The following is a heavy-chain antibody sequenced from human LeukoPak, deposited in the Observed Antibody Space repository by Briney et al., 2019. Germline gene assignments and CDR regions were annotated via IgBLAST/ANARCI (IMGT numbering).Heavy chain of an antibody. CDR2: IKQDGSDGIDK. CDR3: ARDSGDCSSTTCYDAFDI. Sequence: GGSLRLSCAASGFTFSNYWMSWVRQAPGKGLEWVANIKQDGSDGIDKYYVDSVKGRFTISRDNAKNSLYLQMNSLRAEDTAVYYCARDSGDCSSTTCYDAFDIWGRGTMVTVSS. D-gene: IGHD2-2*01. CDR1: GFTFSNYW. V-gene: IGHV3-7*04. J-gene: IGHJ3*02.